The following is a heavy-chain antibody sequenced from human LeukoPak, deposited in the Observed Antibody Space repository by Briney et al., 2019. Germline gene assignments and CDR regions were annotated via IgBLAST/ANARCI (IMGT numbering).Heavy chain of an antibody. Sequence: PGGSLRLSGAASGFTFSSQNMNWVRQAPGKGLEWVSYINGIGSTMYYADSVKGRFTISRDNAKNSLYLQMNSLRAEDTAVYYCAIVSGIEVRHWGQGTLVTVSS. V-gene: IGHV3-48*01. D-gene: IGHD6-13*01. CDR2: INGIGSTM. J-gene: IGHJ4*02. CDR1: GFTFSSQN. CDR3: AIVSGIEVRH.